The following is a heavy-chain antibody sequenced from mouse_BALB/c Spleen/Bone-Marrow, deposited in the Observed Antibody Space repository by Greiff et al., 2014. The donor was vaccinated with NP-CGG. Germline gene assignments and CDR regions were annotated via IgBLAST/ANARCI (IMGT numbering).Heavy chain of an antibody. CDR2: IYPGDGDT. V-gene: IGHV1-80*01. CDR1: GYAFSTYW. CDR3: ARVGFSFDY. Sequence: VMLVESGAELVRPGSSVKISCKASGYAFSTYWMNWVKQRPGQGLEWIGQIYPGDGDTNYNGEFKGKATLTADRSSSTASMQLSSLTSEDSAVYFCARVGFSFDYWGQGTTLTVSS. J-gene: IGHJ2*01. D-gene: IGHD3-1*01.